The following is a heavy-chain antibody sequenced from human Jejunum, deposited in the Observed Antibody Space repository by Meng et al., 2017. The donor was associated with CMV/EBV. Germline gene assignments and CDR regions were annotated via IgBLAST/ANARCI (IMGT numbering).Heavy chain of an antibody. CDR1: GFTFSDAW. CDR3: TTGAYGSGSYPFEH. Sequence: SGFTFSDAWMSWVRQAPGKGLEWVGRIKSKIDEGTTDYAAPVKGRFTISRDDSKDTLYLQMNSLESEDTAVYYCTTGAYGSGSYPFEHWGQGTLVTVSS. CDR2: IKSKIDEGTT. D-gene: IGHD3-10*01. J-gene: IGHJ4*02. V-gene: IGHV3-15*01.